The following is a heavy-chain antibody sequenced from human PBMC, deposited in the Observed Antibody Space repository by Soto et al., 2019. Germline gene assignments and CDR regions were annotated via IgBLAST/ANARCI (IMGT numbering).Heavy chain of an antibody. J-gene: IGHJ4*02. V-gene: IGHV3-23*01. CDR3: AKSLSALFSLGDFKY. CDR2: ISGSGTST. Sequence: GGSLRLSCAASGFTFSSYALNWVRPAPGKGLEWVAEISGSGTSTYYAPSVKGRFIISSDSSKNTLYLRMYSLRAEDTAMYYCAKSLSALFSLGDFKYWGQGALVTVSS. D-gene: IGHD2-21*01. CDR1: GFTFSSYA.